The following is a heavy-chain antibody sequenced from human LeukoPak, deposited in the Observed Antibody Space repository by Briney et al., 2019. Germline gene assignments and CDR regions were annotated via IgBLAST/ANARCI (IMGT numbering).Heavy chain of an antibody. CDR1: GYTFTSYY. J-gene: IGHJ4*02. CDR3: ASFISGDSDGYPLAGSY. CDR2: INPSGGST. V-gene: IGHV1-46*03. Sequence: ASVKVSCKASGYTFTSYYMHWVRQAPGQGLEGMGIINPSGGSTSYAQKFQGRVTMNSDTSTSTVYMELSSLRSDDTAVYYCASFISGDSDGYPLAGSYWGQGTLVTVSS. D-gene: IGHD5-24*01.